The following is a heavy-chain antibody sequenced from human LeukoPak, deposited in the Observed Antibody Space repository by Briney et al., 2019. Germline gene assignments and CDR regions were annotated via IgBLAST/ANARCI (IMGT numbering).Heavy chain of an antibody. V-gene: IGHV4-34*01. CDR3: ARACITMVRGVIPKPNYFDY. D-gene: IGHD3-10*01. CDR1: GGSFSGYY. CDR2: INHSGST. Sequence: PSETLSLTCAVYGGSFSGYYWSWIRQPPGKGLEWIGEINHSGSTNYNPSLKSRVTISVDTSKNQFSLKLSSVTAADTAVYYCARACITMVRGVIPKPNYFDYWGQGTLVTVSS. J-gene: IGHJ4*02.